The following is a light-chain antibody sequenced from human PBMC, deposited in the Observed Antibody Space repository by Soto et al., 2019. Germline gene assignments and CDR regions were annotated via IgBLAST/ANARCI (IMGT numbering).Light chain of an antibody. V-gene: IGLV2-18*01. J-gene: IGLJ1*01. CDR2: EVR. CDR1: SSDVGRYNH. Sequence: QSALTQPPSVSGSPGQSVTISCTGTSSDVGRYNHVSWYQQPPGTAPKLLIYEVRNRPSGVPDRFSESRSANTASLTISGLQAEDEYDYYCSLFTTNNTFVFGAGTKVTVL. CDR3: SLFTTNNTFV.